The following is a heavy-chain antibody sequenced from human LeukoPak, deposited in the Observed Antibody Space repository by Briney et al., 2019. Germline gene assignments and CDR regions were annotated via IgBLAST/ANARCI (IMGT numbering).Heavy chain of an antibody. V-gene: IGHV1-8*01. J-gene: IGHJ5*02. CDR2: MNPNTGTT. CDR3: ARDYGGNSGWFDP. CDR1: GYTLASYD. D-gene: IGHD4-23*01. Sequence: ASVQVSCKASGYTLASYDINWVRQATGQGLEWMGWMNPNTGTTGYAQKFQDRVTLTRDTSISTSYMELSSLTSDDTAVYYCARDYGGNSGWFDPWGQGTLVTASS.